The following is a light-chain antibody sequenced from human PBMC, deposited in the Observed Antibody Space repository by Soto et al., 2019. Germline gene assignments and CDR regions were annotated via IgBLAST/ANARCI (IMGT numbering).Light chain of an antibody. Sequence: QSVLTQPPSESGAPGQRVTISGTGSSSNIGAGYDVSWYQQVPGTAPKLLIYVNNNRPPGVSDRFSGSKSGTSASLAITGLQVEDEADYYCPSFDNRLSRVVFGGGPKLTVL. V-gene: IGLV1-40*01. J-gene: IGLJ3*02. CDR2: VNN. CDR1: SSNIGAGYD. CDR3: PSFDNRLSRVV.